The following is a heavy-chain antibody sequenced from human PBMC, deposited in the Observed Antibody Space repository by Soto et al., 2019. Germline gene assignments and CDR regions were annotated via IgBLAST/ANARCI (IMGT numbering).Heavy chain of an antibody. Sequence: SETLSLTCTVSGGSISRYYWSWIRQPPGKGLEWIGYLYNAGSTIYNPSLKSRVTISVDMSQNQYSLNLNYVTAADTAGYYCARDLWGYCGTDCYPLDVWGQGTTVT. CDR3: ARDLWGYCGTDCYPLDV. J-gene: IGHJ6*02. CDR1: GGSISRYY. D-gene: IGHD2-21*02. V-gene: IGHV4-59*01. CDR2: LYNAGST.